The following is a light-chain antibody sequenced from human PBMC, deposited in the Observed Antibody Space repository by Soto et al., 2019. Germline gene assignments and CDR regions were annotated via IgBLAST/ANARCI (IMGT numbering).Light chain of an antibody. J-gene: IGLJ1*01. CDR1: RSDVGAYNY. V-gene: IGLV2-14*01. Sequence: QSALTQPASVSGSPGQSIAISCTGTRSDVGAYNYVSWYQQHPGKAPKLMISEVTNRPSGVSDRFSGSKSGNTASLTISGLQAEDEADYHCSSFTSRFTSVFGTGTKVTVL. CDR3: SSFTSRFTSV. CDR2: EVT.